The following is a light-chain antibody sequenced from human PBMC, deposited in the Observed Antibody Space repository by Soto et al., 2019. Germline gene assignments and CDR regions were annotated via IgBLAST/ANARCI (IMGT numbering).Light chain of an antibody. Sequence: IVLTQSPGTLSLSPGERATLSCGASQSVSFNYLAWYQQKLGLAPRLLIYDASRRATGTPDRFSGSGSGTDFTLTISRLEPEDFAVYVCQQYGSSPYTFGQGTNLEIK. V-gene: IGKV3D-20*01. CDR1: QSVSFNY. J-gene: IGKJ2*01. CDR2: DAS. CDR3: QQYGSSPYT.